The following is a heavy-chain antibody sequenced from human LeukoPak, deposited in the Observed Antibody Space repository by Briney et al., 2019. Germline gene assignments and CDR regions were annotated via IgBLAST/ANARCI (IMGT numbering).Heavy chain of an antibody. CDR1: GFTFSSYS. CDR3: ARDMSGYSGYAFDY. D-gene: IGHD5-12*01. J-gene: IGHJ4*02. V-gene: IGHV3-21*01. CDR2: ISSSSSYI. Sequence: GGPLRLSCAASGFTFSSYSMNWVRQAPGKGLEWVSSISSSSSYIYYADSVKGRFTISRDNAKNSLYLQMNSLRAEDTAVYYCARDMSGYSGYAFDYWGQGTLVTVSS.